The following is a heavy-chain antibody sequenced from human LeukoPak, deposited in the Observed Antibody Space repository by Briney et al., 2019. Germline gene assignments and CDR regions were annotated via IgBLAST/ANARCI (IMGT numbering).Heavy chain of an antibody. D-gene: IGHD3-16*01. V-gene: IGHV4-59*08. CDR2: IYYSGST. CDR1: VGSTSSYF. J-gene: IGHJ4*02. CDR3: ARGDYFDY. Sequence: SETLSLTCTVSVGSTSSYFWSWIRQPPGKGLEWIGHIYYSGSTNYNPSLKSRVAISLDTSKNHFSLKLSSVTAADTAVYYCARGDYFDYWGQGTLVTVSS.